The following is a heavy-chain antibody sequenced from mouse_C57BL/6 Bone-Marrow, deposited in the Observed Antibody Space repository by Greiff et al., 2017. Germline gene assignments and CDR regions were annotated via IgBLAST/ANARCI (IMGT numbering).Heavy chain of an antibody. CDR1: GYTFTSYW. CDR2: IDPSDSYT. D-gene: IGHD1-1*01. CDR3: ARTGITTVVAAYYFDY. V-gene: IGHV1-50*01. J-gene: IGHJ2*01. Sequence: QVQLQQPGAELVKPGASVKLSCKASGYTFTSYWMQWVKQRPGQGLEWMGEIDPSDSYTNYNQKFKGKATLAVDTSSITAYMQLSSLTSEDSAVSYCARTGITTVVAAYYFDYWGQGTTLTVSS.